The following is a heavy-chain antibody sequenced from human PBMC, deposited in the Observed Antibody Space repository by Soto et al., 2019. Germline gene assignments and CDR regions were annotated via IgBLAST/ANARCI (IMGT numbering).Heavy chain of an antibody. CDR1: GYTFSGYA. CDR2: ISAYNGNT. Sequence: QVQLVQSGAEVKKPGASVKVSCKASGYTFSGYAMGCVRQAPGQGLEGLGWISAYNGNTDYAQKFKGRVTMTTDTSTSTAYMELRSLTSDDTAVYYCARPFGDYGDYAWSLRYWGQGTLVTGSS. J-gene: IGHJ4*02. D-gene: IGHD4-17*01. V-gene: IGHV1-18*01. CDR3: ARPFGDYGDYAWSLRY.